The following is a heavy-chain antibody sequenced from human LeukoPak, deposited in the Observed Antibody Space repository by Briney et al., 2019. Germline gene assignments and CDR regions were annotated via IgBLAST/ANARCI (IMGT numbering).Heavy chain of an antibody. V-gene: IGHV4-39*07. CDR2: IYYSGST. D-gene: IGHD6-13*01. Sequence: SETLSLTCTVSGGSISSSSYYWGWIRQPPGKGLEWIGSIYYSGSTYYNPSLKSRVTISVDTSKNQFSLKLSSVTAADTAVYYCARGRTIAAAGNERFDYWGQGTLVTVSS. CDR3: ARGRTIAAAGNERFDY. CDR1: GGSISSSSYY. J-gene: IGHJ4*02.